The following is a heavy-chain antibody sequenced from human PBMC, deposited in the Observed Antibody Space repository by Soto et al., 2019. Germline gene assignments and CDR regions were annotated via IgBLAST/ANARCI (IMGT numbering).Heavy chain of an antibody. J-gene: IGHJ4*02. CDR3: ARVRDYVFGYYFDY. V-gene: IGHV1-18*01. CDR1: GYTFTSYD. D-gene: IGHD3-16*01. Sequence: ASVKVSCKTSGYTFTSYDIHWVRQATGQGLEWMGWMNPYNGNTNYAQKLQGRVTMTTDTSTSTAYMELRSLRSDDTAVYYCARVRDYVFGYYFDYWGQGTLVTVSS. CDR2: MNPYNGNT.